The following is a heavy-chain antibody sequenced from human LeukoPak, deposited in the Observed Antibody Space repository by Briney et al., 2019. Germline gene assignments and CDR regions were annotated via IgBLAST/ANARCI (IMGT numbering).Heavy chain of an antibody. CDR3: ATRSYYYYGMDV. Sequence: SETLSLTCTVSGGSFSSYYWSWIRQPPGKGLEWLGYIYYSGSTNYNPSLKSRVTISVDTSKNQFSLKLSSVTAADTAVYYCATRSYYYYGMDVWGQGTTVTVSS. CDR2: IYYSGST. CDR1: GGSFSSYY. J-gene: IGHJ6*02. V-gene: IGHV4-59*08.